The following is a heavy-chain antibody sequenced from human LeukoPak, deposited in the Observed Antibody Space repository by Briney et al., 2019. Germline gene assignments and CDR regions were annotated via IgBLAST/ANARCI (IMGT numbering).Heavy chain of an antibody. V-gene: IGHV3-49*04. CDR2: IRSRAYGGTP. CDR3: SRSGAGRDYLDS. J-gene: IGHJ4*02. D-gene: IGHD3-10*01. CDR1: GFTFGDYA. Sequence: AGGSLRLSCTGSGFTFGDYALNWVRQAPGKGLEWVGFIRSRAYGGTPEYAASVKGRLIISRDDSKSFAYLQMNSLKTEDTAVYYCSRSGAGRDYLDSWGQGTLVTVSS.